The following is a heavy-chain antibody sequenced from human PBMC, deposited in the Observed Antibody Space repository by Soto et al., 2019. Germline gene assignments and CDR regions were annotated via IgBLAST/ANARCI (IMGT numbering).Heavy chain of an antibody. J-gene: IGHJ6*02. CDR2: ISSSGSTI. V-gene: IGHV3-48*03. CDR3: ARGHIVVVPAAITYYYGMDV. D-gene: IGHD2-2*01. CDR1: GFTSSSYE. Sequence: GGSLRLSCAASGFTSSSYEMNWVRQAPGKGLEWVSYISSSGSTIYYADSVKGRFTISRDNAKNSLYLQMNSLRAEDTAVYYCARGHIVVVPAAITYYYGMDVWGQGTTVTVSS.